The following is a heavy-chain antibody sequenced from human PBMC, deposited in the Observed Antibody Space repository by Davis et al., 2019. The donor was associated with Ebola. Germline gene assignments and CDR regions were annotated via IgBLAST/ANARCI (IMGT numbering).Heavy chain of an antibody. CDR3: ARGQKGSAYFDY. CDR2: ISSSSSYT. J-gene: IGHJ4*02. V-gene: IGHV3-11*06. CDR1: GFTFSDYY. Sequence: GESLKISCAASGFTFSDYYMSWIRQAPGKGLEWVSYISSSSSYTNYADSVKGRFTISRDNAKNSLYLQMNSLRAEDTAVYYCARGQKGSAYFDYWGQGTLVTVSS.